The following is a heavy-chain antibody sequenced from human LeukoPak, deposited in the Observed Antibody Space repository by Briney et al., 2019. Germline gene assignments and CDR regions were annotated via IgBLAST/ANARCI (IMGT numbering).Heavy chain of an antibody. D-gene: IGHD4-17*01. CDR2: IYPGDSDT. CDR3: ASTLYGDYGQIDY. CDR1: GYSFTSYW. J-gene: IGHJ4*02. V-gene: IGHV5-51*01. Sequence: GESLKISCKGFGYSFTSYWIGWVRQMPGKGLEWMAIIYPGDSDTRYSPSFQGQVTISADKSINTAHLQCSSLKASDTAMYYCASTLYGDYGQIDYWGQGTLVTVSS.